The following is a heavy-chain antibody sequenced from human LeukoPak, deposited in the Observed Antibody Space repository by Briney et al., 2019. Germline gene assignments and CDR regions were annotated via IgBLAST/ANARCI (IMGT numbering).Heavy chain of an antibody. CDR1: GFTLSSYS. D-gene: IGHD3-3*01. Sequence: GGSLRLSCAASGFTLSSYSMNWVRQAPGKGLEWVSSISSSSSYIYYADSVKGRFTISRDNAKNSLYLQMNSLRAEDTAVYYCARGERADFWSGYYSDYWGQGTLVTVSS. V-gene: IGHV3-21*01. J-gene: IGHJ4*02. CDR2: ISSSSSYI. CDR3: ARGERADFWSGYYSDY.